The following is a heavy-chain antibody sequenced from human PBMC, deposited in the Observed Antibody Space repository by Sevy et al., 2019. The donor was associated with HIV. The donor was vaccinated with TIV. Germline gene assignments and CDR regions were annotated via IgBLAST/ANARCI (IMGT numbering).Heavy chain of an antibody. Sequence: GGSLRLCCAASGFTFSNYALTWVRQAPGKGLDWVSSITGSSTTIYYANSVKGRFTVSRDNSNNTLYLHVNSLRAEDTAVYYCARDGLYGGNFEYFQRWGQGTLVTVSS. D-gene: IGHD4-17*01. CDR1: GFTFSNYA. J-gene: IGHJ1*01. CDR3: ARDGLYGGNFEYFQR. CDR2: ITGSSTTI. V-gene: IGHV3-23*01.